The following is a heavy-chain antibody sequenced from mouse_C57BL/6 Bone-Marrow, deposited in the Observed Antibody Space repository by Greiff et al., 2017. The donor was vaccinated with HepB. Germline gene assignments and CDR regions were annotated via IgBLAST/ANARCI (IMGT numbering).Heavy chain of an antibody. CDR2: IYPGDGDT. Sequence: VKLQESGPELVKPGASVKISCKASGYAFSSSWMNWVKQRPGKGLEWIGRIYPGDGDTNYNGKFKGKATLTADKSSSTAYMQLSSLTSEDSAVYFCAREGFYYDYGTYWGQGTTLTVSS. CDR3: AREGFYYDYGTY. V-gene: IGHV1-82*01. CDR1: GYAFSSSW. J-gene: IGHJ2*01. D-gene: IGHD2-4*01.